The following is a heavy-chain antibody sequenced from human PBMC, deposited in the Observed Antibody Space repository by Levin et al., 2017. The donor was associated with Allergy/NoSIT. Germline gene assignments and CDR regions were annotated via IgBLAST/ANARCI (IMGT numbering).Heavy chain of an antibody. Sequence: TTGGSLRLSCAASGFTFSDYYMSWIRQAPGKGLEWVSYISSSGSTIYYADSVKGRFTISRDNAKNSLYLQMNSLRAEDTAVYYCARDPGRQWLVDYYYYYGMDVWGQGTTVTVSS. D-gene: IGHD6-19*01. CDR1: GFTFSDYY. V-gene: IGHV3-11*01. CDR3: ARDPGRQWLVDYYYYYGMDV. J-gene: IGHJ6*02. CDR2: ISSSGSTI.